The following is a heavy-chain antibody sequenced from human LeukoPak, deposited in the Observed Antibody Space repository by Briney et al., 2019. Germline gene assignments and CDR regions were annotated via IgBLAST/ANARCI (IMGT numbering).Heavy chain of an antibody. CDR3: ARTAYTYGYRPLFDY. D-gene: IGHD5-18*01. CDR2: IYYSGST. CDR1: GGSISSSSYY. Sequence: SETLSLTCTVSGGSISSSSYYWGWIRRPPGKGLEWIGSIYYSGSTYDNPSLKSRVTISVDTSKNQFSLKLSSVTAADTAVYYCARTAYTYGYRPLFDYWGQGTLVTVSS. V-gene: IGHV4-39*01. J-gene: IGHJ4*02.